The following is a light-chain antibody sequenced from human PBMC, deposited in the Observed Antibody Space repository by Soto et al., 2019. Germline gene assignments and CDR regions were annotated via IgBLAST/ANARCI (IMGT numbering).Light chain of an antibody. CDR1: QSVSSS. Sequence: EIELTQSPATLSLSPGERATLSCRASQSVSSSLAWYQQKHGQAPRLLISDTSNRATGIPARFSGSGSGTDFTLTINRLEPEDFALYYCQQYGSSPPTFGQGTKVDIK. J-gene: IGKJ1*01. CDR2: DTS. CDR3: QQYGSSPPT. V-gene: IGKV3-20*01.